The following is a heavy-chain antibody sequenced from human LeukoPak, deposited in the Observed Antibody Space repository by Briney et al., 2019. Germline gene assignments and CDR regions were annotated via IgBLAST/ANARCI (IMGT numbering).Heavy chain of an antibody. CDR2: ISAYNDNT. CDR1: GYTSGYTFSSNT. V-gene: IGHV1-18*01. D-gene: IGHD3-16*01. Sequence: GASVKVSCKASGYTSGYTFSSNTFSWVRQAPGQGLEWMGWISAYNDNTNYAQKLQGRVTMTTDTSTSTAYMELRSLTSEDTAVYYCARVPRGGDRFDPWGQGTLVTVSS. J-gene: IGHJ5*02. CDR3: ARVPRGGDRFDP.